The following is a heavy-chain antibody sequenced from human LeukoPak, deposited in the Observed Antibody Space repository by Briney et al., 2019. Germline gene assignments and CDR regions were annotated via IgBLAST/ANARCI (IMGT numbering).Heavy chain of an antibody. CDR2: NSSSSSYT. V-gene: IGHV3-11*06. D-gene: IGHD4-17*01. CDR1: GFTFSDYY. CDR3: ASMTTVTKYFQH. Sequence: PGGSLRLSCAASGFTFSDYYMSWIRQAPGKGLEWVSYNSSSSSYTNYADSVKGRFTISRDNAKNSLYLQMNSLRAEDTAVYYCASMTTVTKYFQHWGQGTLVTVSS. J-gene: IGHJ1*01.